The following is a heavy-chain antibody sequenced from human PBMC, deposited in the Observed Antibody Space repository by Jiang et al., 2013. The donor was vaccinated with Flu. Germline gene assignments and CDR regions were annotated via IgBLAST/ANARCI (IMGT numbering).Heavy chain of an antibody. CDR3: ARNYGSGVGMDV. J-gene: IGHJ6*02. D-gene: IGHD3-10*01. V-gene: IGHV4-39*01. Sequence: SLTCTVSGGSISSSSYYWGWIRQPPGKGLEWIGSIYYSGSTYYNPSLKSRVTISVDTSKNQFSLKLSSVTAADTAVYYCARNYGSGVGMDVWGQGTTVTVSS. CDR2: IYYSGST. CDR1: GGSISSSSYY.